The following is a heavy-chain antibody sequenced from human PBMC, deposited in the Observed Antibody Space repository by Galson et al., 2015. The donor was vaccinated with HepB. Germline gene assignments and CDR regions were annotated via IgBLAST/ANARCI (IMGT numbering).Heavy chain of an antibody. CDR2: INGNGDRT. D-gene: IGHD6-13*01. Sequence: LRLSCAASGFTFSSYSMHWVRQAPGKGLEYVSVINGNGDRTYYVNSVKGRFTISRDNSENTLYLQMGSLRPEDMAMYYCGREGTPGTVDYWGRGTLVTVSS. CDR1: GFTFSSYS. V-gene: IGHV3-64*01. J-gene: IGHJ4*02. CDR3: GREGTPGTVDY.